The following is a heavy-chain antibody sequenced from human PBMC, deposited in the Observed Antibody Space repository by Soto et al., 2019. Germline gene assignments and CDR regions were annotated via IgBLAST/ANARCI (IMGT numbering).Heavy chain of an antibody. CDR1: GYTFTSYA. CDR2: INAGNGNT. J-gene: IGHJ5*02. CDR3: ARERITIFRVVRRVDWFDP. D-gene: IGHD3-3*01. Sequence: ASVKVSCKASGYTFTSYAMHWVRQAPGQRLEWMGWINAGNGNTKYSQKFQGRVTITRDTSESTAYMELSSLRSEDTAVYYCARERITIFRVVRRVDWFDPWGQGTLVTVSS. V-gene: IGHV1-3*01.